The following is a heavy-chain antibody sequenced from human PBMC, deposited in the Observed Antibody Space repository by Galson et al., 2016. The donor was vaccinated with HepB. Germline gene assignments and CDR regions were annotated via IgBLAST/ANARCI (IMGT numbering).Heavy chain of an antibody. J-gene: IGHJ5*02. D-gene: IGHD5-18*01. CDR3: ARPKGYSNSWFAGFDP. Sequence: SVKVSCKASGGTFSNFAISWVRQAPGQGLEWMGGSIPVFGSANYAQKFQGRVTITADESTSTAYLELSSLRSDDTAVYYCARPKGYSNSWFAGFDPWGQGTLVTVSS. CDR1: GGTFSNFA. V-gene: IGHV1-69*13. CDR2: SIPVFGSA.